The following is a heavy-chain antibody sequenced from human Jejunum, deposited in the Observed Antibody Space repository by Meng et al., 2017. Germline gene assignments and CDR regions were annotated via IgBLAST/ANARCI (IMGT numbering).Heavy chain of an antibody. J-gene: IGHJ2*01. D-gene: IGHD6-19*01. CDR2: IYYSGNT. CDR3: ASAGSSGWNWYFGL. CDR1: GGSLSGHY. Sequence: RLQEAGPGVVKPSETPSLTCTVSGGSLSGHYWSWIRQPPGKGLEWIGHIYYSGNTNYNPSLKSRVTLSLHTSENQFSLQLNSVTAADTAVYYCASAGSSGWNWYFGLWGRGTLVTVSS. V-gene: IGHV4-59*11.